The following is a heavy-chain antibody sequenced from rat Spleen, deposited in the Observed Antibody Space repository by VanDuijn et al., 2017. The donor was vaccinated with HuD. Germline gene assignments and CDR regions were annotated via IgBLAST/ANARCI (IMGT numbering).Heavy chain of an antibody. D-gene: IGHD1-2*01. CDR3: TRSQLYRGHWFAY. CDR2: INSDGGGT. Sequence: EVQLVESGGGSVQPGRSMKLSCVASGFTFSNYGMAWVRQAPKKGLEWVTYINSDGGGTYYRDSVKGRFTISRDDAKNTLYLQMDSLRSEDTATYYCTRSQLYRGHWFAYWGQGTLVTVSS. V-gene: IGHV5S13*01. CDR1: GFTFSNYG. J-gene: IGHJ3*01.